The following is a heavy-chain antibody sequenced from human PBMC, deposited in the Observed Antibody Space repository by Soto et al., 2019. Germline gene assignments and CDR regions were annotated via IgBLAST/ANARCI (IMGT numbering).Heavy chain of an antibody. J-gene: IGHJ4*02. CDR1: GFTFDDYA. Sequence: EAQLVESGGGLVQPGRSLRLSCVASGFTFDDYAIHWVRQAPGKGLEWVSGISWNGATTGYADSVKGRFTISRDNAKNSLYLQMSSLRTEATAIYFCAHFPLYGSGFACWGQGTLVTVSS. CDR3: AHFPLYGSGFAC. D-gene: IGHD3-10*01. CDR2: ISWNGATT. V-gene: IGHV3-9*01.